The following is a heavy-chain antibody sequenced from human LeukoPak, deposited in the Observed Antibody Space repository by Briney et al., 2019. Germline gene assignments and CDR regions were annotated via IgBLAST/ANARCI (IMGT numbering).Heavy chain of an antibody. V-gene: IGHV3-23*01. CDR2: LSGSVGNT. D-gene: IGHD2-2*01. Sequence: GESLRLSCAASGFTFNNYAMSWVRQVPGKGLEWVSSLSGSVGNTYYADSVTGWFTTSINNSKNTVYLQRTSVRAGDTGVYYCAKDPYGTRSFDYWGQGTLVTVSS. CDR1: GFTFNNYA. J-gene: IGHJ4*01. CDR3: AKDPYGTRSFDY.